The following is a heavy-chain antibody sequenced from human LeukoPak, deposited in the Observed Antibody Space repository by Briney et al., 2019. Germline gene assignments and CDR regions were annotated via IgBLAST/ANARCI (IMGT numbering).Heavy chain of an antibody. CDR1: GYSISSGYY. J-gene: IGHJ5*02. Sequence: SETLSLTCTVSGYSISSGYYWGWIRQPPGKGLEWIGEINHSGSTNYNPSLKSRVTISVDTSKNQFSLELSSVTAADTAVYYCARHGGPVLLWFDKKNWFDPWGQGTLVTVSS. V-gene: IGHV4-38-2*02. CDR2: INHSGST. CDR3: ARHGGPVLLWFDKKNWFDP. D-gene: IGHD3-10*01.